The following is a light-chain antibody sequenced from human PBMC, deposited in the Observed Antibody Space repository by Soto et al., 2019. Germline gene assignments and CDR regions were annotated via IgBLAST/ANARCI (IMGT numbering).Light chain of an antibody. CDR2: AAS. CDR3: QQSYIAPRA. CDR1: QSIDRY. V-gene: IGKV1-39*01. Sequence: DIQLTQSPSSLSVSVGDRVTITCRTSQSIDRYIHWYQEKPGKAPKLLIYAASSLARGVPSRFSGGGSGTVFTLTISGLQHEDFATYCYQQSYIAPRAFGQGTKVEIK. J-gene: IGKJ1*01.